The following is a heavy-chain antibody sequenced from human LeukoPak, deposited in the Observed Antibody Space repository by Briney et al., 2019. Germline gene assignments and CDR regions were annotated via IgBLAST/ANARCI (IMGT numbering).Heavy chain of an antibody. CDR1: GFTFTSHS. CDR3: AREGGFGSYWYFDL. CDR2: INFDSTYI. J-gene: IGHJ2*01. Sequence: PGGSLRLSCTASGFTFTSHSLNWVRQAPGKGLEWVAPINFDSTYICDADSLKGRFSVSRDNAKNSLYLQMNSLRAEDTAVYYCAREGGFGSYWYFDLWGRGTLVTVSS. D-gene: IGHD3-10*01. V-gene: IGHV3-21*01.